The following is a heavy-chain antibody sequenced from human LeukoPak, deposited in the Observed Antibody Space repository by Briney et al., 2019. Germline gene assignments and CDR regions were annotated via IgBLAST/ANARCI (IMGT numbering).Heavy chain of an antibody. J-gene: IGHJ4*02. Sequence: GGSLRLSCAASGFTFRSYWMSWVRQAPGKGLEWVANINQGGSVQYYMDSVKGRFTISRDDAKNSLYVQMNSLRDEDTAVYYCARVEYSGWNLEYWGQGALVTVSS. V-gene: IGHV3-7*01. CDR2: INQGGSVQ. D-gene: IGHD5-12*01. CDR3: ARVEYSGWNLEY. CDR1: GFTFRSYW.